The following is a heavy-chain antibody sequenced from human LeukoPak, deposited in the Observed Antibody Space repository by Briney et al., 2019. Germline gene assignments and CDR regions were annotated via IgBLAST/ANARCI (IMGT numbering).Heavy chain of an antibody. D-gene: IGHD3-16*01. J-gene: IGHJ4*02. CDR2: IKQDGSEK. V-gene: IGHV3-7*03. Sequence: GGSLRLSCAASGFTFGDYTMNWVRQAPGKGLEWVANIKQDGSEKNYVDSVKGRFIISRDNAKNSLYLQMNTLRADDTAVYYCARDGFGTGSNWGQGTLVTVSS. CDR3: ARDGFGTGSN. CDR1: GFTFGDYT.